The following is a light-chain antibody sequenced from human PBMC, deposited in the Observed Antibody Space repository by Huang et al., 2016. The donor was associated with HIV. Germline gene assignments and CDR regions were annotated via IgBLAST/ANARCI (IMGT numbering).Light chain of an antibody. J-gene: IGKJ3*01. CDR2: DAS. CDR3: QQRSNWP. Sequence: EIVLTQSPPTLSLSPGERATLSCRASQSVNNPLAWYQQRPGQAPRLLVYDASNRATGIPARFSGSGSGTDFTLTISSLEPEDFAVYFCQQRSNWPFGPGTRLDIK. CDR1: QSVNNP. V-gene: IGKV3-11*01.